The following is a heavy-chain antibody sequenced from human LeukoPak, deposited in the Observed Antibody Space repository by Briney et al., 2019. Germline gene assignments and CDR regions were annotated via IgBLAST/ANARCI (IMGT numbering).Heavy chain of an antibody. CDR2: IYYSGST. J-gene: IGHJ5*02. CDR1: GGSISSSSYY. Sequence: SETLSLTCTVSGGSISSSSYYWGWIRQPPGKGLEWIGSIYYSGSTYYNPSLKSRVTISVDTSKNQFSLKLSSVTAADTAVYYCARLGGILTGYYPPYNWFDPWGQGTLVTVSS. CDR3: ARLGGILTGYYPPYNWFDP. V-gene: IGHV4-39*07. D-gene: IGHD3-9*01.